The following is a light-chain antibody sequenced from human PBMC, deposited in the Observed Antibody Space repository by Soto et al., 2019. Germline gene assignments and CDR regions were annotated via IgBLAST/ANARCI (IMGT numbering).Light chain of an antibody. CDR1: SSNIGAGFD. J-gene: IGLJ3*02. CDR2: ENN. V-gene: IGLV1-51*01. CDR3: GTWDSSLSSWV. Sequence: QSVLTQPPSVSGAPGQRVTISCTGSSSNIGAGFDVHWYQQLPGTAPKFLIYENNKRPSGIPDRFSGSKSGTSATLGITGLQTGDEANYYCGTWDSSLSSWVFGGGTQLTVL.